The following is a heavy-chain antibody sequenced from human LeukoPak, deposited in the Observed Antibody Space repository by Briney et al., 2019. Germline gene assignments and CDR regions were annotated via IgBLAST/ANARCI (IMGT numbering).Heavy chain of an antibody. Sequence: GGSLRLSCAASGFTFSSYEMNWVRLAPGKGLEWVSYISSSGSTIYYADSVKGRFTISRDNAKNSLYLQMNSLRAEDTAAYYCAGVEMATGPFDYWGQGTLVTVSS. CDR3: AGVEMATGPFDY. V-gene: IGHV3-48*03. D-gene: IGHD5-24*01. J-gene: IGHJ4*02. CDR2: ISSSGSTI. CDR1: GFTFSSYE.